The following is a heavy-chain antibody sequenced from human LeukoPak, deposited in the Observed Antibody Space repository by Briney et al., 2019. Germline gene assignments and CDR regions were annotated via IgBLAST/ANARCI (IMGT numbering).Heavy chain of an antibody. CDR3: ARSKGFAEFFDAFDI. D-gene: IGHD1-14*01. CDR1: GFTFSRYV. Sequence: GGSLRLSCAASGFTFSRYVINWVRQAPGKGPEWVAVVSSEGSNKYYGDSVKGRFIISRDNSMNTLYLQMNSLRAEDTAVYYCARSKGFAEFFDAFDIWGQGTLVTVSS. J-gene: IGHJ3*02. V-gene: IGHV3-30*03. CDR2: VSSEGSNK.